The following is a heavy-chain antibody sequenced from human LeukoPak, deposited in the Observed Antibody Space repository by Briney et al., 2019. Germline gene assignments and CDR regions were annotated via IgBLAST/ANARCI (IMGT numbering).Heavy chain of an antibody. CDR2: IYTSGST. D-gene: IGHD6-6*01. CDR1: GGSISSYY. Sequence: ASETLSLTCTVSGGSISSYYWTWIRQPAGKGLEWIGRIYTSGSTNYNPSLNSRVTMSVDTSKKQFSLKLSSVTAADTAVYYCARDSGYSSSSREYFQHWGQGTLVTVSS. J-gene: IGHJ1*01. V-gene: IGHV4-4*07. CDR3: ARDSGYSSSSREYFQH.